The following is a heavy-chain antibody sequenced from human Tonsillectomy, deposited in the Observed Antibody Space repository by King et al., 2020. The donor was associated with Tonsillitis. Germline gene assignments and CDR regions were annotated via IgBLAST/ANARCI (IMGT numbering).Heavy chain of an antibody. CDR2: IRYDGSFT. CDR3: AKDWGGYSCFHY. V-gene: IGHV3-30*02. CDR1: GFTFNSYG. J-gene: IGHJ4*02. Sequence: VQLVESGGGVVQPGGSLRLSCAASGFTFNSYGMHWVRQAPGKGLEWVAFIRYDGSFTDYADSGKGRCTISRDNSKNTLYLQMNSLSAEDTAVYYCAKDWGGYSCFHYWGQGILVTVSS. D-gene: IGHD6-13*01.